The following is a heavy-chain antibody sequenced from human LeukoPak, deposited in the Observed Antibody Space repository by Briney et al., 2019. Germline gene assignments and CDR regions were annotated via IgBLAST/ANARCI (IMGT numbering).Heavy chain of an antibody. CDR2: IYYSGST. D-gene: IGHD3-22*01. Sequence: SQTLSLTCTVSGGSISSGDYYWRWHRQPPGKGLEWIGYIYYSGSTDYNPSLKTRVTISVGTSKRQFSLKLSSVTAADTAVYYCARGGGYDSSGFFDFWGQGTLVTVSS. J-gene: IGHJ4*02. CDR3: ARGGGYDSSGFFDF. CDR1: GGSISSGDYY. V-gene: IGHV4-30-4*01.